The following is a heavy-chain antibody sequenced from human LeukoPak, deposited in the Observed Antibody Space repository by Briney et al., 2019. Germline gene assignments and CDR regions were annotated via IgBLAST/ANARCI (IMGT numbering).Heavy chain of an antibody. CDR1: GGSISSYY. CDR3: ARGDYGDYQPNFDY. Sequence: SETLSLTCTVSGGSISSYYWSWLRQPAGKGLEWIGRIYTSGSTNYNPSLKSRVTISVDTSKNQFSLKLSSVTAADTAVYCCARGDYGDYQPNFDYWGQGTLVTVSS. V-gene: IGHV4-4*07. CDR2: IYTSGST. D-gene: IGHD4-17*01. J-gene: IGHJ4*02.